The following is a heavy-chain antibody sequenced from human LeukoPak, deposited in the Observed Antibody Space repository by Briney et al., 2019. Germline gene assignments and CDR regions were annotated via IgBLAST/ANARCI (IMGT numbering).Heavy chain of an antibody. CDR3: AKGDFAAVAVGAFDI. V-gene: IGHV3-20*04. CDR1: GFTFDDYG. CDR2: INWNGGST. D-gene: IGHD6-19*01. Sequence: PGGSLRLSCAASGFTFDDYGMSWVRQAPGKGLEWVSGINWNGGSTGYADSVKGRFTISRDNSKNTLYLQMNSLRAEDTAVYYCAKGDFAAVAVGAFDIWGQGTMVTVSS. J-gene: IGHJ3*02.